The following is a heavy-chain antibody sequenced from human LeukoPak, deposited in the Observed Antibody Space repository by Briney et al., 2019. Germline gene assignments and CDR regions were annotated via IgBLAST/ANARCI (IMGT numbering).Heavy chain of an antibody. Sequence: ASVQVSCKVSGYTLTELSMHWVRQAPGQGLEWMGWINPNSGGTNYAQKFQGWVTMTRDTSISTAYMELSRLRSDDTAVYYCARVQHFDYYGMDVWGQGTTVTVSS. D-gene: IGHD2/OR15-2a*01. V-gene: IGHV1-2*04. CDR3: ARVQHFDYYGMDV. CDR1: GYTLTELS. J-gene: IGHJ6*02. CDR2: INPNSGGT.